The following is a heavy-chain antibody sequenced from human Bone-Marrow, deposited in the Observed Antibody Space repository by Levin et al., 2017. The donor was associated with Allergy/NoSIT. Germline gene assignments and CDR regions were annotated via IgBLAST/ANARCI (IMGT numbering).Heavy chain of an antibody. CDR1: GASINSTNYY. CDR3: ARLADNWNVNWFDP. Sequence: PSETLSLTCTVSGASINSTNYYWGWIRQPPGKGLEWIGTIYYNSYTYYNPSLKSRVTISKDTSKNQFSLKLSSVTAADTAVYYCARLADNWNVNWFDPWGQETLVTVSS. V-gene: IGHV4-39*07. D-gene: IGHD1-20*01. J-gene: IGHJ5*02. CDR2: IYYNSYT.